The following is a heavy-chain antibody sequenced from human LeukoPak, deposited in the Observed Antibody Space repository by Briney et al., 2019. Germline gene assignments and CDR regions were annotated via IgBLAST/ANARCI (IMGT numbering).Heavy chain of an antibody. J-gene: IGHJ4*02. Sequence: GGSLRLSCAASGFTFSSYGMHWVRQAPGKGLEWVAVISYDGSNKYYADSVKGRFTISRDNSKNTLYLQMNSLRAEDTAVYYCAKGLGGSGSYPFDYWGQGTLVTVSS. CDR3: AKGLGGSGSYPFDY. CDR1: GFTFSSYG. V-gene: IGHV3-30*18. D-gene: IGHD3-10*01. CDR2: ISYDGSNK.